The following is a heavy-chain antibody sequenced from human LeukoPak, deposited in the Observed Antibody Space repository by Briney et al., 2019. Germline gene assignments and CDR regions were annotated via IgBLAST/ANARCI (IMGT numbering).Heavy chain of an antibody. D-gene: IGHD4-17*01. CDR1: GFTFSSYE. CDR2: ISSSGSTI. Sequence: PGGSLRLSCAASGFTFSSYEMNWVRQAPGKGREWVSYISSSGSTIYYAYSVKGRFTISRDNAKNSLYLQMNSLRAEDTAVYYFARGDYVFVDYWGQGTLVTVSS. J-gene: IGHJ4*02. V-gene: IGHV3-48*03. CDR3: ARGDYVFVDY.